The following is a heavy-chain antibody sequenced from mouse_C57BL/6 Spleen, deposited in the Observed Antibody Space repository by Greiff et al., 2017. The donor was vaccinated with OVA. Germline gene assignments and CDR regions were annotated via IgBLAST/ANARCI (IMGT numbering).Heavy chain of an antibody. CDR1: GYTFTSYW. CDR2: IDPSDSET. J-gene: IGHJ2*01. CDR3: ARGLMKSSFDY. D-gene: IGHD2-2*01. V-gene: IGHV1-52*01. Sequence: QVQLKQPGAELVRPGSSVKLSCKASGYTFTSYWMHWVKQRPIQGLEWIGNIDPSDSETHYNQKFKDKATLTVDKSSSTAYMQLSSLTSEDSAVYYCARGLMKSSFDYWGQGTTLTVSS.